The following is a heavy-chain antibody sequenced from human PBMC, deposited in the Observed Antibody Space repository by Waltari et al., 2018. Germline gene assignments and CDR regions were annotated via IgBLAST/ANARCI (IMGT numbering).Heavy chain of an antibody. Sequence: EVQLVESGGGLVQSGGSLRLSCTGSGFTFSRYWMPWVRQAPGKGLEWVANIKQDGSEKYYVDSVKGRFTISRDNAKNSLYLQMNSLRAEDTAVYYCARDPMAYSYVPWYFDYWGQGALVTVSS. CDR3: ARDPMAYSYVPWYFDY. CDR2: IKQDGSEK. J-gene: IGHJ4*02. CDR1: GFTFSRYW. D-gene: IGHD5-18*01. V-gene: IGHV3-7*01.